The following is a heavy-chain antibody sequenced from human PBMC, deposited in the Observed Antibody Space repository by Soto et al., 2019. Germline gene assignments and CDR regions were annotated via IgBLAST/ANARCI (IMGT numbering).Heavy chain of an antibody. CDR1: GGSINTFY. V-gene: IGHV4-4*07. CDR3: AREGSYSAYNFAHGVQLWSFDF. D-gene: IGHD5-12*01. J-gene: IGHJ4*02. Sequence: SETLSLTCTVSGGSINTFYWSWVRQPAGKGLEWIGRIFSSGSTSFNPSLESRVAMSVDTSKNHFTLNLSTVTAADMAVNYCAREGSYSAYNFAHGVQLWSFDFWGQGALVTVSS. CDR2: IFSSGST.